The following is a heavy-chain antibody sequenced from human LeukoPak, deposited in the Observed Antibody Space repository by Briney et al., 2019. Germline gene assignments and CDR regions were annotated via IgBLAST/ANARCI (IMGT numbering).Heavy chain of an antibody. CDR2: TWYDGSNK. CDR1: GFTFSSYG. V-gene: IGHV3-33*01. CDR3: ARDRIGSTSPYYYYGMDV. D-gene: IGHD2-2*01. Sequence: GGSLRLSCAASGFTFSSYGMHWVRQAPGKGLEWVAVTWYDGSNKYYADSVKGRFTISRDNSKNTLYLQMNSLRAEDTAVYYCARDRIGSTSPYYYYGMDVWGQGTTVTVSS. J-gene: IGHJ6*02.